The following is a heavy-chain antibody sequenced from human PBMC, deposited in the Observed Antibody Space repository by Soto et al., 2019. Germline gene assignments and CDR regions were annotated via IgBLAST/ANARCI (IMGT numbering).Heavy chain of an antibody. CDR2: ISGSGGST. CDR3: AKCAGNYYYYYYMDV. Sequence: GGSLRLSCAASGFTFSSYAMSWVRQAPGKGLEWVSAISGSGGSTYYADSVKGRFTISRDNSKNTLYPQMNSLRAEDTAVYYCAKCAGNYYYYYYMDVWGKGTTVTVSS. J-gene: IGHJ6*03. V-gene: IGHV3-23*01. CDR1: GFTFSSYA. D-gene: IGHD1-1*01.